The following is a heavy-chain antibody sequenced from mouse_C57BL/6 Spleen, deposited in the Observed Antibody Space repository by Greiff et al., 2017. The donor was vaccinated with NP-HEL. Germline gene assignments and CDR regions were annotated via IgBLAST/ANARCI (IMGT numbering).Heavy chain of an antibody. CDR1: GYTFTDYE. Sequence: VQLQQSGAELVRPGASVTLSCKASGYTFTDYEMHWVKQTPVHGLEWIGAIDPETGGTAYNQKFKGKAILTADKSSSTAYMELRSLTSEDSAVHYCTRRYYSNYVSAMDYWGQGTSVTVSS. J-gene: IGHJ4*01. CDR2: IDPETGGT. CDR3: TRRYYSNYVSAMDY. D-gene: IGHD2-5*01. V-gene: IGHV1-15*01.